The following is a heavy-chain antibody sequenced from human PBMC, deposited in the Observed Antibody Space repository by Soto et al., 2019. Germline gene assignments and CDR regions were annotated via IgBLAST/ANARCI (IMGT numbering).Heavy chain of an antibody. CDR3: ARHFAIFGVVTNAFDI. Sequence: SETLSLTCTVSGGSISSYYWSWIRQPPGKGLEWIGYIYYSGSTNYNPSLKSRVTISVDTSKNQFSLKLSSVTAADTAVYYCARHFAIFGVVTNAFDIWGQGTMVTVSS. CDR2: IYYSGST. V-gene: IGHV4-59*08. CDR1: GGSISSYY. J-gene: IGHJ3*02. D-gene: IGHD3-3*01.